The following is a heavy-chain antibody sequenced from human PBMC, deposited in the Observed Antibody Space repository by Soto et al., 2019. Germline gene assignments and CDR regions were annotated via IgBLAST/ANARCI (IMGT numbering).Heavy chain of an antibody. J-gene: IGHJ4*02. V-gene: IGHV6-1*01. D-gene: IGHD6-19*01. Sequence: SQTLSLTCAISGDSVSRNHATWAWIRQSPSRGLEWLGRTYYRSKWYYDYALSVKSRITINPDTSNNQLSLQLNSVTPDDTAVYYCAREYSAGWSTWGQGTLVTVSS. CDR3: AREYSAGWST. CDR2: TYYRSKWYY. CDR1: GDSVSRNHAT.